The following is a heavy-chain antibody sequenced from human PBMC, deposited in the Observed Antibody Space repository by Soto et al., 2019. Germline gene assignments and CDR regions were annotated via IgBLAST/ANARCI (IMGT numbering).Heavy chain of an antibody. J-gene: IGHJ6*02. CDR1: GYSFTSYW. D-gene: IGHD3-16*01. V-gene: IGHV5-51*01. CDR3: AAGGISPGNYNYYAMDV. Sequence: GESLKISCKTPGYSFTSYWIGWVRQMPGKGLEWMGFIYPGDSDTRYSPSFQGQVTISADKSISTAYLQWSSLKASDTAVYYCAAGGISPGNYNYYAMDVWGQGTTVTVSS. CDR2: IYPGDSDT.